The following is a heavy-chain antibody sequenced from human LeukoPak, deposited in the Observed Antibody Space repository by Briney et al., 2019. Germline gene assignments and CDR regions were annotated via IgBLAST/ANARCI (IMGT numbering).Heavy chain of an antibody. Sequence: GGSLRLSCAASGFTFNNAWMNWVRQAPGKGLDWVALIGARDGRTYYADPVKGRFTISRDNFKNTLYLQMNSLRAEDTAIYYCAKGLYDYALDVWGQGTAVTVPS. V-gene: IGHV3-23*01. CDR3: AKGLYDYALDV. CDR2: IGARDGRT. J-gene: IGHJ6*02. CDR1: GFTFNNAW.